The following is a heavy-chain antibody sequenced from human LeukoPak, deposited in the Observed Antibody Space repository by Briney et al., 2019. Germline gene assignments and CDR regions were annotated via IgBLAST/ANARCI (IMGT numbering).Heavy chain of an antibody. Sequence: GGSLRLSCAASGFTFSSYEMNWVRQAPGKGLEWVSYISSSGSTIYYADSVKGRFTISRDNAKNSLYLQMNSLRAEDTAVYYCARSATGGWFDPWGQGTLVTVSS. CDR1: GFTFSSYE. J-gene: IGHJ5*02. V-gene: IGHV3-48*03. CDR3: ARSATGGWFDP. CDR2: ISSSGSTI. D-gene: IGHD6-25*01.